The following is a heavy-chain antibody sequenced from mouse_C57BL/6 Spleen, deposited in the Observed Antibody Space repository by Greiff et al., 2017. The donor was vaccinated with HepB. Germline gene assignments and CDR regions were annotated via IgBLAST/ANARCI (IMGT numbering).Heavy chain of an antibody. D-gene: IGHD2-12*01. CDR1: GFTFSDYY. Sequence: EVKLVESEGGLVQPGSSMKLSCTASGFTFSDYYMAWVRQVPEKGLEWVATINYDGSSTYYLDSLKSRFIISRDNAKNILYLQMSSLKSEDTATYYCARDRYYGYFDVWGTGTTVTVSS. CDR3: ARDRYYGYFDV. CDR2: INYDGSST. V-gene: IGHV5-16*01. J-gene: IGHJ1*03.